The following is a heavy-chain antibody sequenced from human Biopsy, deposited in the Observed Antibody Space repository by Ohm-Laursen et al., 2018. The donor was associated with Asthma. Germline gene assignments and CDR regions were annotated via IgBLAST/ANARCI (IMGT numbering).Heavy chain of an antibody. CDR2: ISFDGSNK. V-gene: IGHV3-30*18. J-gene: IGHJ4*02. CDR1: GISFRTYG. D-gene: IGHD1-26*01. Sequence: SLRLSCAASGISFRTYGMHWVRQAPGKGLEWVAVISFDGSNKDYADSVKGRFTISRDNSKNTLHLEMNSLRVEDTAVYYCPKDVFPGWELRRGPDYWGQGTLVTVSS. CDR3: PKDVFPGWELRRGPDY.